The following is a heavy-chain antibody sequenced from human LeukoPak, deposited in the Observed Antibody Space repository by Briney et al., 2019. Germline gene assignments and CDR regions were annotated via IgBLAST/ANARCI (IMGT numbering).Heavy chain of an antibody. V-gene: IGHV3-11*01. D-gene: IGHD3-22*01. J-gene: IGHJ3*02. CDR1: GFTFSDYY. Sequence: GGSLRLSCAASGFTFSDYYMSWIRQAPGKGLEWVSYISSGASTIYYADSVKGRFTISRDNAKNSLCLQMNSLRAEDTAVYYCASGYDRVGWGAFDIWGQGTMVTVSS. CDR2: ISSGASTI. CDR3: ASGYDRVGWGAFDI.